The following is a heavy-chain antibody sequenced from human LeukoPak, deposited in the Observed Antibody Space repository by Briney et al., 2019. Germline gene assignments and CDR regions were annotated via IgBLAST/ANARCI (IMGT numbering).Heavy chain of an antibody. Sequence: ASVKVSCKASGYTFTSYYMHWVRQAPGQGLEWMGIINPSGGSTSYAQKFQGRVTITTDESTSTAYMELSSLRSEDTAVYYCARARYSSSSGDYYYYYYMDAWGKGTTVTVSS. CDR2: INPSGGST. V-gene: IGHV1-46*01. D-gene: IGHD6-6*01. CDR1: GYTFTSYY. J-gene: IGHJ6*03. CDR3: ARARYSSSSGDYYYYYYMDA.